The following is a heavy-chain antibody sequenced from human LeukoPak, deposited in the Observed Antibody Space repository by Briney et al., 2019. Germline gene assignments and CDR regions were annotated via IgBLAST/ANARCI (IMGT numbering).Heavy chain of an antibody. CDR3: AKGPYYYDSSGYYAT. J-gene: IGHJ5*02. Sequence: GGSLRLSCAASGFTFSSYAMSWVRQAPGKGLGWVSAISGSGGSTYYADSVKGRFTISRDNSKNTLYLQMNSLRAEDTAVYYCAKGPYYYDSSGYYATWGQGTLVTVSS. CDR1: GFTFSSYA. D-gene: IGHD3-22*01. V-gene: IGHV3-23*01. CDR2: ISGSGGST.